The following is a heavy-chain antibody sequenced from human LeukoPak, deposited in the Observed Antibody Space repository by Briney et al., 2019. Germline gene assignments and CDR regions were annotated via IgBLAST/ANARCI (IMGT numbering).Heavy chain of an antibody. D-gene: IGHD6-13*01. Sequence: KPSVTLSLTCTVSGGSISSYYWSWMRQPPGKGLEWIGSIYYSGSTYYNPSLKSRVTISVDTSKNQFSLKLSSVTAADTAVYYCARRDSSSWYVRGFDYWGQGTLVTVSS. CDR1: GGSISSYY. CDR3: ARRDSSSWYVRGFDY. V-gene: IGHV4-39*01. CDR2: IYYSGST. J-gene: IGHJ4*02.